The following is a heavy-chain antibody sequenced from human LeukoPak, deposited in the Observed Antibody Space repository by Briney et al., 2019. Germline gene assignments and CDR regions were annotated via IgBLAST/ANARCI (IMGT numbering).Heavy chain of an antibody. Sequence: PSETLSLTCAVYGGSFSGYYWSWIRQPPGKGLEWIGEINHGGSTSYNPSLKSRVTISVDTSKNQFSLKLSSVTAADTAVYYCARGKKETLLHSPERYYYYYGMDVWGQGTTVTVSS. V-gene: IGHV4-34*01. CDR1: GGSFSGYY. J-gene: IGHJ6*02. D-gene: IGHD1-14*01. CDR2: INHGGST. CDR3: ARGKKETLLHSPERYYYYYGMDV.